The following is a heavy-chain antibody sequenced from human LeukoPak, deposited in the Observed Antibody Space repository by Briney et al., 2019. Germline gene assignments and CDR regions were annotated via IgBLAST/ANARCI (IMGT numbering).Heavy chain of an antibody. V-gene: IGHV3-11*04. CDR3: ARDRVGGTYSYAADQ. Sequence: GGSLRLSCAASGFTFSDYYMYWIRQAPGKGLERVAYIGISAGTIYYTESVKGRFTASRDNTKNSLYLQMNSLRAEDTAIYYCARDRVGGTYSYAADQWGQGTVVTVSS. J-gene: IGHJ4*02. CDR1: GFTFSDYY. CDR2: IGISAGTI. D-gene: IGHD1-26*01.